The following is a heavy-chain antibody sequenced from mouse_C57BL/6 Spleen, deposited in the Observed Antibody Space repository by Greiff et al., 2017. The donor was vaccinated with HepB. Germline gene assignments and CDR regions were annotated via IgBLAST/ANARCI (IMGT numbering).Heavy chain of an antibody. CDR1: GFTFSDYG. J-gene: IGHJ3*01. V-gene: IGHV5-17*01. CDR3: ARRSGNYAFAY. Sequence: EVMLVESGGGLVKPGGSLKLSCAASGFTFSDYGMHWVRQAPEKGLEWVAYISSGSSTIYYAATVKGRFTISRDNAKNNLFLQMTSLRSEDTAMYYCARRSGNYAFAYWGQGTLVTVSA. D-gene: IGHD2-1*01. CDR2: ISSGSSTI.